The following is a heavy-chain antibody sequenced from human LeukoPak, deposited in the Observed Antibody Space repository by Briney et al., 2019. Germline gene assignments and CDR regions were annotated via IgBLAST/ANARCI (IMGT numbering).Heavy chain of an antibody. CDR2: LSGGSVST. CDR1: GFTFSSYA. Sequence: GGSLRLSCVASGFTFSSYAMSWVRQAPGKGLEWVSALSGGSVSTYYADSVKGRFTISRDNSKNTLYLQMNSLRAEDTAVYYCVQEGPRGLAFDIWGQGTKVTVSS. CDR3: VQEGPRGLAFDI. V-gene: IGHV3-23*01. J-gene: IGHJ3*02.